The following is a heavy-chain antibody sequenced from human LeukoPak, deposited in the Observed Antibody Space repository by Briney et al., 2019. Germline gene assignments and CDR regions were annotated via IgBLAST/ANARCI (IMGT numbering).Heavy chain of an antibody. J-gene: IGHJ4*02. CDR2: IIISGGST. V-gene: IGHV3-23*01. CDR1: GFTVSSNY. D-gene: IGHD3-22*01. CDR3: AIHYYDSSGHLDY. Sequence: GGSLRLSCAASGFTVSSNYMSWVRQAPGKGLDWVSAIIISGGSTYYADSVKGRFTISRDNSKNTLYLQMNSLRAEDTAVYYCAIHYYDSSGHLDYWGQGTLVTVSS.